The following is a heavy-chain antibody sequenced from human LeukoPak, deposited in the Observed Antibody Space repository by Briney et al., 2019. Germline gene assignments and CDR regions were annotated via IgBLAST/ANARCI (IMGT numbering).Heavy chain of an antibody. CDR2: IYYSGST. V-gene: IGHV4-59*01. J-gene: IGHJ5*02. CDR3: ARDNFVWFGESENWFDP. CDR1: GGSISSYY. Sequence: PSETLSLTCTVSGGSISSYYWSWIRQPPGKGLEWIGYIYYSGSTNYNPSLKSRVTISVDTSKNQFSLKLSSVTAADTAVYYCARDNFVWFGESENWFDPWGQGTLVTVSS. D-gene: IGHD3-10*01.